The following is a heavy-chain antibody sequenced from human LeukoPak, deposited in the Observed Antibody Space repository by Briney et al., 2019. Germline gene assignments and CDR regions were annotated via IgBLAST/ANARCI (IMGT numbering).Heavy chain of an antibody. V-gene: IGHV3-7*03. J-gene: IGHJ3*02. D-gene: IGHD6-19*01. Sequence: PGGSLRPSCAASGFTFSSYWMSWVRQAPGKGLEWVANIKQDGSEKYYVDSVKGRFTIPRDNAKNSLYLQMNSLRAEDTAVYYCARLSSGWLSDAFDIWGQGTMVTVSS. CDR2: IKQDGSEK. CDR3: ARLSSGWLSDAFDI. CDR1: GFTFSSYW.